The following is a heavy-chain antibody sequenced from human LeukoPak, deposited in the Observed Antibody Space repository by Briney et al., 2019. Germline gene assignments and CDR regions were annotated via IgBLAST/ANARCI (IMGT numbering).Heavy chain of an antibody. V-gene: IGHV1-24*01. CDR2: FDRKNGDT. J-gene: IGHJ6*03. Sequence: ASVKVSCKVSGFTLADLSMHWVRQAPGKGLDWVGGFDRKNGDTSYAQRFRGRVTFTEDTSTGTPYMDLSSLSADDTAVYYCATGVYCATTTCPGYQHYYYFMDVWGKGTTVTVSS. CDR3: ATGVYCATTTCPGYQHYYYFMDV. CDR1: GFTLADLS. D-gene: IGHD2-21*01.